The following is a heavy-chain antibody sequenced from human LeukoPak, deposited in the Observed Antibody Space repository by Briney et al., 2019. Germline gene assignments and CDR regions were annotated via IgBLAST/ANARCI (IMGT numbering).Heavy chain of an antibody. CDR1: GGTFSSYA. Sequence: SVKVSCKASGGTFSSYAISWLRQAPGQGLEWMGRIIPIFGTANYAQKFQGRVTITTDESTSTAYMELSSLRSEDTAVYYCARDRNYYDSSFDYWGQGTLVTVSS. V-gene: IGHV1-69*05. CDR3: ARDRNYYDSSFDY. J-gene: IGHJ4*02. D-gene: IGHD3-22*01. CDR2: IIPIFGTA.